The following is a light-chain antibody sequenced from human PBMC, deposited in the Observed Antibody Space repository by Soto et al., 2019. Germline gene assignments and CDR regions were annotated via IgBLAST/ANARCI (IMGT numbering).Light chain of an antibody. CDR3: QQYSIWRT. Sequence: EIVLTQSPGTLSLSPGERATLSCRASQTITPTFLAWYQQKPGQAPRLLIYGASTRATGIPARFSGSGSGTEFTLTISSLQSEDFAVYYCQQYSIWRTFGQGTKVDIK. J-gene: IGKJ1*01. CDR1: QTITPTF. V-gene: IGKV3-15*01. CDR2: GAS.